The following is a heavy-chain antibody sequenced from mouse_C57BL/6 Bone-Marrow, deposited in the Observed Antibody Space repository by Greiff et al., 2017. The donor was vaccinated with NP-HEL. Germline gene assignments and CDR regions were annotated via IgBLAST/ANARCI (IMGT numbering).Heavy chain of an antibody. CDR2: IYPSDSAT. Sequence: VQLQQPGAELVRPGSSVKLSCKASGYTFTSYWMDWVQQRPGQGLEWIGNIYPSDSATYYNQKIKDKATLTVDKSSSTSYMQLGSLTSEDSAVYYCARGNDYDWFAYWGQGTLVTVSA. CDR3: ARGNDYDWFAY. V-gene: IGHV1-61*01. D-gene: IGHD2-4*01. CDR1: GYTFTSYW. J-gene: IGHJ3*01.